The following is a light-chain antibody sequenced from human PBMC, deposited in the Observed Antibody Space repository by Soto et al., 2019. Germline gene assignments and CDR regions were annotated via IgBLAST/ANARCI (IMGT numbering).Light chain of an antibody. CDR2: DAS. Sequence: VLTQSPATLSLFPGERATRSCRASQSVSSYLAWYQQKPGQAPRLLIYDASTRSTGIPARFSGSASGTDFTLTISSLEPEDFAVYYCQQRSNWPRTFGGGTKVDIK. J-gene: IGKJ4*01. CDR1: QSVSSY. V-gene: IGKV3-11*01. CDR3: QQRSNWPRT.